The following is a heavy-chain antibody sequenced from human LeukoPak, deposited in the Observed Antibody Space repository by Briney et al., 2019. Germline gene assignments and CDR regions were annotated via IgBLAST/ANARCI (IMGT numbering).Heavy chain of an antibody. CDR1: GGSISRYY. V-gene: IGHV4-4*07. J-gene: IGHJ3*02. Sequence: SETLSLTCTVSGGSISRYYWSWIRQPAGKGLEWIGRIYPRGSTNDNPSLKTRVIMSVDASKNQFSLKLTSVTAADTAVYYCARGRYCSADICSGGDAFDIWGQGTMVSVSS. D-gene: IGHD2-15*01. CDR3: ARGRYCSADICSGGDAFDI. CDR2: IYPRGST.